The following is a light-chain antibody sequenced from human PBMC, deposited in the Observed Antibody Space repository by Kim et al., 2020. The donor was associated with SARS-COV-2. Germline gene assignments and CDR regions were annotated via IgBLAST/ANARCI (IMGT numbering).Light chain of an antibody. CDR1: QDISSS. CDR3: QHFNSYPLT. V-gene: IGKV1-13*02. Sequence: AIHLTQFPSSLSASVGDRLTISCRASQDISSSLAWYQQKVGKSPKLLMYDASRLEGGVPSRFSGSGSGTDFTLTITSLQPEDSATYYCQHFNSYPLTFGGGTKVDIK. CDR2: DAS. J-gene: IGKJ4*01.